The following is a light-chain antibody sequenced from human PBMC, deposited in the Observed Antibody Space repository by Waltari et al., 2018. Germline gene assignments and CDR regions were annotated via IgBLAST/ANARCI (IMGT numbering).Light chain of an antibody. J-gene: IGKJ5*01. CDR1: QSVSSY. CDR2: DAS. Sequence: EIVLTQSPATLSLSPGERATLSCRASQSVSSYLAWSQHKPGQAPRLLSYDASNRATGIPARFSGSGSGTDFTLTISSLEPEDFAVYYCQHRSDWPKVTFGQGTRLEIK. CDR3: QHRSDWPKVT. V-gene: IGKV3-11*01.